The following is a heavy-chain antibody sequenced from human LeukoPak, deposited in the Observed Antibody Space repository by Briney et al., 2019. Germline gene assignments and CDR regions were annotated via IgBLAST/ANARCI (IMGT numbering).Heavy chain of an antibody. CDR3: ARDLDWNDNDAFDI. J-gene: IGHJ3*02. Sequence: ASVKVSRKASGYTFTSYYLHWVRQAPGQGLERVGIINSSGGSTTYAQRFQGRVTMTRDTSTSTVYMELSSLRSEDTAVYYCARDLDWNDNDAFDIWGQGTMVTVSS. CDR2: INSSGGST. D-gene: IGHD1-1*01. CDR1: GYTFTSYY. V-gene: IGHV1-46*01.